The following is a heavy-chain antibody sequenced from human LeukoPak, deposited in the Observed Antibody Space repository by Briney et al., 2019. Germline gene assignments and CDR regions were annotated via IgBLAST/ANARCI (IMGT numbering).Heavy chain of an antibody. J-gene: IGHJ6*02. CDR3: ARHGTGVPAYGMDV. V-gene: IGHV4-61*05. CDR1: GGSISSSSYY. CDR2: FYTGGSV. Sequence: SETLSLTCTVSGGSISSSSYYWGWIRQPPGKGLEWIGNFYTGGSVHQNPSLKSRVTISGGPSQKQFSLRLSSVTAADTAVYYCARHGTGVPAYGMDVWGQGTTVTVSS. D-gene: IGHD1-1*01.